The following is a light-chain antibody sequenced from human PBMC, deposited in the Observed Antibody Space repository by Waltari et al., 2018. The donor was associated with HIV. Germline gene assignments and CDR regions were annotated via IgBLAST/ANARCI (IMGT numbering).Light chain of an antibody. J-gene: IGLJ2*01. V-gene: IGLV3-25*03. CDR1: ALPRQF. CDR2: KDS. Sequence: SYQLAQPPLVSVSPGQTARLPCSGDALPRQFVYWYQQKPGQAPIVVIYKDSERPSGIPERFSGFISGTTATLTISAVQAEDEADYYCQSADITGTLGVFGGGTRLTV. CDR3: QSADITGTLGV.